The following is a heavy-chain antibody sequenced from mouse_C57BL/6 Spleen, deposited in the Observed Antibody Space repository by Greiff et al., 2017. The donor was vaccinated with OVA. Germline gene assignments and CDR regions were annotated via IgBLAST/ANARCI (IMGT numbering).Heavy chain of an antibody. CDR2: ISSGSSTI. CDR1: GFTFSDYG. V-gene: IGHV5-17*01. J-gene: IGHJ1*03. D-gene: IGHD1-1*01. CDR3: ARRATVVPGDFDV. Sequence: EVHLVESGGGLVKPGGSLKLSCAASGFTFSDYGMHWVRQAPEKGLEWVAYISSGSSTIYYADTVKGRFTLSRDNAKNTLYLQMTSLRSEDTAMYYCARRATVVPGDFDVWGTGTTVTVSS.